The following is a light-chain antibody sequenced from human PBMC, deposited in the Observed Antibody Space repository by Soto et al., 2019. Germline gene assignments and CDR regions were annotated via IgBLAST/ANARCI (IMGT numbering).Light chain of an antibody. J-gene: IGLJ1*01. CDR2: FNT. V-gene: IGLV1-40*01. Sequence: QSVLTQPPSVSGAPGQSITIPCTGTSSNIGAGYDVHWYQQLPGAAPKLLIYFNTHRPSGVPDRFSASKSGTSASLAITGLQAEDEADYYCQSYESNLRDVFGTGTKDTVL. CDR1: SSNIGAGYD. CDR3: QSYESNLRDV.